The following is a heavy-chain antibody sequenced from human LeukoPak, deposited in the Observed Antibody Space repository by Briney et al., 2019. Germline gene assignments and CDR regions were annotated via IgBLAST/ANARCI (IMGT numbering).Heavy chain of an antibody. CDR1: GGTFSSYG. D-gene: IGHD3-3*01. CDR2: IIPIFGTT. Sequence: SVKVSCKASGGTFSSYGISWVRQAPGQGLEWMGRIIPIFGTTNYAQKFHGRVTITTDESTSTAYMELSSLRSEDTAAYYCARSALEMYYYYMDVWGKGTTVTVSS. J-gene: IGHJ6*03. V-gene: IGHV1-69*05. CDR3: ARSALEMYYYYMDV.